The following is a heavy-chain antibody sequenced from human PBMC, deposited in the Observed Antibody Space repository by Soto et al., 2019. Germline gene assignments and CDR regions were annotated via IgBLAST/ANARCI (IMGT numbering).Heavy chain of an antibody. Sequence: EVQLVESGGGLVQPGGSLRLSCVASGFTFNSHTMNWVRQAPGKGLEWLSYISDSSSTIYYADSVKGRFTISRDNAKNSLYLHMKSLRADDMAVYYCAREVGATGYWGQGTLVTVS. CDR3: AREVGATGY. CDR1: GFTFNSHT. V-gene: IGHV3-48*04. J-gene: IGHJ4*02. CDR2: ISDSSSTI. D-gene: IGHD1-26*01.